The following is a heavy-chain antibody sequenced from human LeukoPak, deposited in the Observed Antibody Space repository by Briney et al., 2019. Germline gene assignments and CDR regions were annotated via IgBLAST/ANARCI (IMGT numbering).Heavy chain of an antibody. V-gene: IGHV4-39*07. CDR2: INHSGST. D-gene: IGHD3-10*01. Sequence: SETLSLTCTVSGGSISSSSYYWSWIRQPPGKGLEWIGEINHSGSTNYNPSLKSRVTISVDTSKNQFSLKLSSVTAADTAVYYCARDRIIMLRGENKRYGFDIWGQGTKVIVSS. J-gene: IGHJ3*02. CDR3: ARDRIIMLRGENKRYGFDI. CDR1: GGSISSSSYY.